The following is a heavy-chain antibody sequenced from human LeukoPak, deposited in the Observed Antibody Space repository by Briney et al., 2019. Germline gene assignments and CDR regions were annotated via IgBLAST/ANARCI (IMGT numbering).Heavy chain of an antibody. CDR2: ISYDGSNK. J-gene: IGHJ3*02. Sequence: GGSLRLSCAASGFTFSSYGMHWVRQAPGKGLEWVAVISYDGSNKYYADSVKGRFTISRDNSKNTLYLQMNSLRAEDTAVYYCAKDRFSDGDYGIAFDIWGQGTMVTVSS. CDR1: GFTFSSYG. D-gene: IGHD4-17*01. V-gene: IGHV3-30*18. CDR3: AKDRFSDGDYGIAFDI.